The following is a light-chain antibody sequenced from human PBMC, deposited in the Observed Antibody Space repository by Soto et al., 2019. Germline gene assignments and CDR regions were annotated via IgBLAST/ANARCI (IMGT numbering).Light chain of an antibody. V-gene: IGKV1-5*01. J-gene: IGKJ1*01. Sequence: DIPTTQSPSTLSASVGDRVTITCRASQGISRRLAWYQQKPGKAPKVLIYDASSMESGVPSRFSGSGSGTEFTLTISSLQPDDFATYYCQQYNTYSPRTFGQGTKVDIK. CDR3: QQYNTYSPRT. CDR1: QGISRR. CDR2: DAS.